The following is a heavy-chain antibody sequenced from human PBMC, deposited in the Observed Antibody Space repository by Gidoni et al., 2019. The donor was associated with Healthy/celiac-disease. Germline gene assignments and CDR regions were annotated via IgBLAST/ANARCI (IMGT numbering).Heavy chain of an antibody. V-gene: IGHV4-34*01. Sequence: QVQLQQWGAGLLKPSETLSLTCAVYGGSFSGYYWSWIRKPPGKGLEWIGEINHSGSTNYNPSLKSRVTISVDTSKNQFSLKLSSVTAADTAVYYCARGFVVVVPAAMPVSWFDPWGQGTLVTVSS. CDR1: GGSFSGYY. CDR3: ARGFVVVVPAAMPVSWFDP. J-gene: IGHJ5*02. CDR2: INHSGST. D-gene: IGHD2-2*01.